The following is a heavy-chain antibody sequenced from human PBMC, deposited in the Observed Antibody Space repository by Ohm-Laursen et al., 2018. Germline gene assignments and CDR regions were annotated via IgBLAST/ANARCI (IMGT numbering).Heavy chain of an antibody. CDR1: GHY. CDR2: MKHDNGVT. J-gene: IGHJ4*02. D-gene: IGHD4-23*01. CDR3: ARDYGGNSGGDY. Sequence: GASVKVSCNASGHYMHWVRQAPGQGLEWMGWMKHDNGVTNYPQKFQGRVTMTRNTSISTAYMELSSLRSEDTAVYYCARDYGGNSGGDYWGQGTLVTVSS. V-gene: IGHV1-8*01.